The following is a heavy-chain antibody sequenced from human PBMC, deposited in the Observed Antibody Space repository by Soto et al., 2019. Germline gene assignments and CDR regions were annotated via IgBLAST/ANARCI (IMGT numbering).Heavy chain of an antibody. D-gene: IGHD2-21*01. V-gene: IGHV1-46*01. CDR3: AREMWQPYNYYYYGMDV. CDR1: GYTFASYY. CDR2: INPSGGST. J-gene: IGHJ6*02. Sequence: GASVKVSCKASGYTFASYYMHWVRQAPGQGLEWMGIINPSGGSTSYAQKFQGRVTMTRDTSTSTVYMELSSLRSEDTAVYYCAREMWQPYNYYYYGMDVWGQGTTVTVS.